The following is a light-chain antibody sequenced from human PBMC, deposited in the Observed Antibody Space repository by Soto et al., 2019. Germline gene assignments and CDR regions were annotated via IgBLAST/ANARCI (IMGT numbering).Light chain of an antibody. J-gene: IGKJ1*01. V-gene: IGKV3-20*01. Sequence: EMVLTQSPGTLSLSPGESATLSCRASQSVSSSYLAWYQQKPGQAPRLLIYGASIMSTGIPDRFSGSGSGTDFTLTISRLEPEDFAVYYCQHYGSSPWTFGQGNKVEIK. CDR1: QSVSSSY. CDR3: QHYGSSPWT. CDR2: GAS.